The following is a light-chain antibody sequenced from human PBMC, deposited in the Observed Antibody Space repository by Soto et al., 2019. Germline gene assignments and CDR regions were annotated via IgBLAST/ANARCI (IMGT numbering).Light chain of an antibody. CDR1: SSDVGSYNR. V-gene: IGLV2-18*02. J-gene: IGLJ2*01. Sequence: QSALTQPPSVSGSPGQSVTISCTGTSSDVGSYNRVSWYQQPPGTAPKLMIYEVSNRPSGVPDRFSGSKSGNTASLTISGLQAEDEADYYCSSYTSSSVVFGGGTMLTVL. CDR3: SSYTSSSVV. CDR2: EVS.